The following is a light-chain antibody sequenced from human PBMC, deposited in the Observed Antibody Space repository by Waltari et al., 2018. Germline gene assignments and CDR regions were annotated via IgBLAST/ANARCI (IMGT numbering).Light chain of an antibody. CDR1: SSHGGSNHL. CDR3: CSYVSGSTFRV. V-gene: IGLV2-23*02. Sequence: QSALTQPASVSGSPGQSINLSCTGTSSHGGSNHLVSWYQQHPGKAPRLMIYEVNKRPSGVSNRFSGSKSGNTASLTISGLQAEDEADYYCCSYVSGSTFRVFGGGTKLTVL. J-gene: IGLJ3*02. CDR2: EVN.